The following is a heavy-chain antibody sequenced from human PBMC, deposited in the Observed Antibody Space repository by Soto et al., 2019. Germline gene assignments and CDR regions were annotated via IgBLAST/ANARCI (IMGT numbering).Heavy chain of an antibody. J-gene: IGHJ4*02. Sequence: QVQLQESGPGLVKPSQTLSLTCTVSGGSISSGGYYWSWIRQHPGKGLEWIGYIYYSGSTYYNPSLKSRVXXSXAXXKNQFSLKLSSVTAADTAVYYCAREPITMVRERGYWGQGTLVTVSS. CDR1: GGSISSGGYY. CDR2: IYYSGST. D-gene: IGHD3-10*01. CDR3: AREPITMVRERGY. V-gene: IGHV4-31*03.